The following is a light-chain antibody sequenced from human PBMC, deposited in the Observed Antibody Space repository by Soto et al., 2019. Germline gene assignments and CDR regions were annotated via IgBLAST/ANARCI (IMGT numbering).Light chain of an antibody. V-gene: IGKV3-20*01. Sequence: EILLTQSPCSLSVFPWERSSLSFMASQNVNNRLAWYQQKAGQAPRLLISGASSRATGIPDRFSGSGSGTDFTLTISRLESDDFALYYCQQYAEGTPITFGQGTRLEIK. CDR2: GAS. J-gene: IGKJ5*01. CDR1: QNVNNR. CDR3: QQYAEGTPIT.